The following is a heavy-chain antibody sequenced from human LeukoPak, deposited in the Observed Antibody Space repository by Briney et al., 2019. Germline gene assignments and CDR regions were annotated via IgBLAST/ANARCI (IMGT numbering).Heavy chain of an antibody. D-gene: IGHD6-13*01. Sequence: SETLSLTCTVSGGSISSGDYYWRWIRQPPGKGLEWIGYIYYSGSTYYNPSLKSRVTISVDTSKNQFSLKLSSVTAADTAVYYCARASRIAAAGNFDYWGQGTLVTVSS. J-gene: IGHJ4*02. CDR2: IYYSGST. V-gene: IGHV4-30-4*08. CDR3: ARASRIAAAGNFDY. CDR1: GGSISSGDYY.